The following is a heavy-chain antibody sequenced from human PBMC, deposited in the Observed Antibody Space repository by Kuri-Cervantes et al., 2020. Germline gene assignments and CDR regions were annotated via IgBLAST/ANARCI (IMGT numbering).Heavy chain of an antibody. Sequence: ASVKVSCKASGYTFTGYYMHWVRQAPGQGLEWMGWINPNSGGTNYAQKFQGRVTMTRDTSISTAYMELSSLRSDDTAVYFCARARLLGELSPFNIWGQGTMVTVSS. CDR3: ARARLLGELSPFNI. J-gene: IGHJ3*02. V-gene: IGHV1-2*02. D-gene: IGHD3-16*02. CDR2: INPNSGGT. CDR1: GYTFTGYY.